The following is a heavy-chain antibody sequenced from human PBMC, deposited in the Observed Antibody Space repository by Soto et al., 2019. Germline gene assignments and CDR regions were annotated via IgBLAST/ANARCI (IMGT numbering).Heavy chain of an antibody. CDR3: AREEYSGYDFDY. CDR2: ISGDGSST. V-gene: IGHV3-23*01. J-gene: IGHJ4*02. Sequence: PGGSLRLSCAASGFTFSSYAMSWVRQAPGKGLEWVSGISGDGSSTYYADSVKGRFTISRDNAKNTLYLQMNSLRAEDTAVYYCAREEYSGYDFDYWGQGTLVTVSS. CDR1: GFTFSSYA. D-gene: IGHD5-12*01.